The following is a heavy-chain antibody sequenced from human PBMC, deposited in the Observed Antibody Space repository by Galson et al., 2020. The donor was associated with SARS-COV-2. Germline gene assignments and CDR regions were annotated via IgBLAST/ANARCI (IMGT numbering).Heavy chain of an antibody. CDR3: ARILPPGYYDH. D-gene: IGHD1-1*01. CDR2: INRDGTQE. CDR1: GFTFRGYW. J-gene: IGHJ4*02. V-gene: IGHV3-7*01. Sequence: QLGESLKISCTASGFTFRGYWMTWVRQPPGRGLEWVAYINRDGTQEEYVDSARGRFTISRDNVESSVYLQMNSLRAEDTAVYYCARILPPGYYDHWGQGSLVTVSS.